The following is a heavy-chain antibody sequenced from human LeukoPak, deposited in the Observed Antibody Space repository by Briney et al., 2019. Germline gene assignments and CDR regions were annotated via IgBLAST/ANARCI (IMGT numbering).Heavy chain of an antibody. CDR3: ASGSGWSYLAY. J-gene: IGHJ4*02. CDR2: IKQDGSEK. Sequence: GGSLRLSCAASGFTFSSYWMSWVRQAPGQGLVWVANIKQDGSEKYYVDSVKGRFTISRDNAKNSLYLQMDSLRAEDTAVYYCASGSGWSYLAYWGQGTLVTVSS. D-gene: IGHD6-19*01. V-gene: IGHV3-7*01. CDR1: GFTFSSYW.